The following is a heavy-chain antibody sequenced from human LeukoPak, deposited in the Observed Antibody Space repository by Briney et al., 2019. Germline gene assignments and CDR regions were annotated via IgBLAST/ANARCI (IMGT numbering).Heavy chain of an antibody. D-gene: IGHD5-18*01. CDR1: GGSFSGYD. V-gene: IGHV4-34*01. CDR2: INHSGST. Sequence: NPSENLSLTCAVYGGSFSGYDWSWIRLPPGKGLEWIGEINHSGSTNYNPSLKSRVTISVDTSKNQFSLKLSSVTAADTAVYYCARGRGYSYGPRPGWFDPWGQGTLVTVSS. J-gene: IGHJ5*02. CDR3: ARGRGYSYGPRPGWFDP.